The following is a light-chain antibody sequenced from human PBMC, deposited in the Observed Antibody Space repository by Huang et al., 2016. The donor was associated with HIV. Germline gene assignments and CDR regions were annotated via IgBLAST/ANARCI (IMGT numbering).Light chain of an antibody. CDR3: QRYGSSPPYT. CDR2: ATS. V-gene: IGKV3-20*01. Sequence: EVVLTQSPDTLSLSPGARATLSCRASQSLGSSSLAWYQQTPGQAPRLLIYATSTRPTGIPDRFSGSGSGTDFSLTVTRLEPEDFAVYYCQRYGSSPPYTFGQGTKLEI. J-gene: IGKJ2*01. CDR1: QSLGSSS.